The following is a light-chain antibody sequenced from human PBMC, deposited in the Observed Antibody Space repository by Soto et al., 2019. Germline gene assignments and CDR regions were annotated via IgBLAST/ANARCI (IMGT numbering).Light chain of an antibody. Sequence: QSALTQPRSVSGSPGQSVTISCTGTSSDVGGYNFVSWYQQHPGKAPQLMIYDVSKRPSGVPDRFSGSKSDNAASLTISGLQAEDEADYYCCSYAGSYTHVFGTGTKVTVL. V-gene: IGLV2-11*01. CDR1: SSDVGGYNF. J-gene: IGLJ1*01. CDR3: CSYAGSYTHV. CDR2: DVS.